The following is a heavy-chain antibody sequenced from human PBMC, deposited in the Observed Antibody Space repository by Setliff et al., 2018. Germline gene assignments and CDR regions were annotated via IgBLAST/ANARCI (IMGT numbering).Heavy chain of an antibody. CDR1: GGSISSGTYY. J-gene: IGHJ6*02. D-gene: IGHD3-10*01. V-gene: IGHV4-61*09. CDR3: ARGGLWFGELLWKYYYYGMDV. CDR2: IYTSGST. Sequence: SETLSLTCTVSGGSISSGTYYWSWIRQPAGKGLEWIGHIYTSGSTNYNPSLRSRVTISVDTSKNQFSLNLSSVTAADTAVYYCARGGLWFGELLWKYYYYGMDVWGQGTTVTV.